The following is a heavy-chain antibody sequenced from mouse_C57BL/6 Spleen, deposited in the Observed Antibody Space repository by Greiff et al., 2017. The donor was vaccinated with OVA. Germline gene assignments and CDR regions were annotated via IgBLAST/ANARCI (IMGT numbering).Heavy chain of an antibody. D-gene: IGHD1-1*01. V-gene: IGHV6-3*01. CDR2: IRLKSDNYAT. CDR3: TSYYYFDY. J-gene: IGHJ2*01. Sequence: VQLKESGGGLVQPGGSMKLSCVASGFTFSNYWMNWVRQSPEKGLEWVAQIRLKSDNYATHYAESVKGRFTISRDDSKSSVYLQMNNLRAEDTGIYYCTSYYYFDYWGQGTTLTVSS. CDR1: GFTFSNYW.